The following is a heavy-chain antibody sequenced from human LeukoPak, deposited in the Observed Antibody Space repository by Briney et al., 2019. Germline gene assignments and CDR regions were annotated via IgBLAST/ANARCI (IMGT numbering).Heavy chain of an antibody. J-gene: IGHJ4*02. D-gene: IGHD6-19*01. CDR2: IYYSGST. V-gene: IGHV4-39*07. CDR1: GGSISSYY. CDR3: AREQWRYFDY. Sequence: SETLSLTCTVSGGSISSYYWSWIRQPPGKGLEWIGSIYYSGSTYYNPSLKSRVTISVDTSKNQFSLKLSSVTAADTAVYYCAREQWRYFDYWGQGTLVTVSS.